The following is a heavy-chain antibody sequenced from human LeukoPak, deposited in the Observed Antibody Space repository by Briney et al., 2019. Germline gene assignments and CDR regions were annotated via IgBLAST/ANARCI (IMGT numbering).Heavy chain of an antibody. CDR3: VRGLLGPDY. CDR1: GSTFSSYW. V-gene: IGHV3-74*01. D-gene: IGHD7-27*01. CDR2: INNDGSGT. Sequence: GGSLRLSCAASGSTFSSYWMHWVRQAPGKGLMWVSRINNDGSGTVYADSVEGRFTISRDNAKNTLYLQMNSLRADDTAVYYCVRGLLGPDYWGQGTQVTVSS. J-gene: IGHJ4*02.